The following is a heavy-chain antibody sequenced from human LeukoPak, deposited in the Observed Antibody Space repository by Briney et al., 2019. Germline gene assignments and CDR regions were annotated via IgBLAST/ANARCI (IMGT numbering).Heavy chain of an antibody. CDR3: ARSSIAAAGPLDY. Sequence: GESLKISCKGSGYSFTSYWIGWVRQMPGKGLEWMGIIYPGDSDTRYSPSFQGQVTTSADKSISTAYLQWSSLKASDTAMYYCARSSIAAAGPLDYWGQGTLVTVSS. CDR2: IYPGDSDT. D-gene: IGHD6-13*01. V-gene: IGHV5-51*01. CDR1: GYSFTSYW. J-gene: IGHJ4*02.